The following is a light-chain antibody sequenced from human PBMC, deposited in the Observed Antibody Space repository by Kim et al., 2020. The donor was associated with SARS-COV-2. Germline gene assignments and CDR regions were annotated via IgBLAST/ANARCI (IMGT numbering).Light chain of an antibody. CDR1: QTVTSNY. V-gene: IGKV3-20*01. CDR2: GAS. CDR3: QQYGSSPAT. J-gene: IGKJ1*01. Sequence: SRGETATSSCRASQTVTSNYSAWYQQNTVQAPRLLIYGASSRATGIPDRFSGSGAGTDFTLTIIRLEPEDFAVYYGQQYGSSPATFGQGTKGDIK.